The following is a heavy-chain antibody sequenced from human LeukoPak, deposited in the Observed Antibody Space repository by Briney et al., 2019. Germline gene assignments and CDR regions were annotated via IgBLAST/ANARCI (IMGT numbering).Heavy chain of an antibody. D-gene: IGHD3-9*01. CDR2: ISYRGST. CDR3: ARQGYDILTGYIDAFDI. Sequence: SETLSLTCTVSGGSISSYYRSWIRQPPGNGLEWIGYISYRGSTNYNPSLKSRVTISIDTSKNQFSLKLRSVTAADTAIYYCARQGYDILTGYIDAFDIWGQGTMVTVSS. CDR1: GGSISSYY. V-gene: IGHV4-59*08. J-gene: IGHJ3*02.